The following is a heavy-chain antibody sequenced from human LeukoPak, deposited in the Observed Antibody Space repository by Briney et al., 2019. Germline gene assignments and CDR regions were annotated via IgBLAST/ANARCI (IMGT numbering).Heavy chain of an antibody. Sequence: SQTLSLTCAISGDSVSSNSAAWNWIRQSPSRGLEWLGRTYYRSKWYNDYAVSVKSRITINPDTSKNQFSLQLNSVTAADTAVYYCARHHCSSTSCYEGTLWFDPWGQGTLVTVSS. CDR3: ARHHCSSTSCYEGTLWFDP. CDR2: TYYRSKWYN. V-gene: IGHV6-1*01. J-gene: IGHJ5*02. CDR1: GDSVSSNSAA. D-gene: IGHD2-2*01.